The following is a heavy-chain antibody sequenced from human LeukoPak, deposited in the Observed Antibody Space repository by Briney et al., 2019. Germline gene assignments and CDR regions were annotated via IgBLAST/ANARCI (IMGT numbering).Heavy chain of an antibody. CDR3: GRGGGRNRTMVWAFEY. J-gene: IGHJ4*02. D-gene: IGHD4/OR15-4a*01. CDR1: GFTFSSYA. CDR2: ISTNGGST. V-gene: IGHV3-64*02. Sequence: GGSLRLSCAASGFTFSSYAMHWVRQAPGKGLEYVSGISTNGGSTYYADSVKGRFTISRDNSKNTLFLQIGSLRAEDMAVYYCGRGGGRNRTMVWAFEYWGQGTLVTVSS.